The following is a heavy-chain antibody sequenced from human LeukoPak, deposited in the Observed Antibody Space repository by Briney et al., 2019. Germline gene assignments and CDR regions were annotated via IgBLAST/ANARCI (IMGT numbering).Heavy chain of an antibody. CDR1: GFTFSDYN. J-gene: IGHJ4*02. Sequence: PGGSLRLSCAASGFTFSDYNMSWIRQAPGKGLEWVSYISSSGSTIYYADSVKGRFTISRDNAKNSLYLQMNSLRAEDTAVYYCARVRCSGGSCLVNYWGQGTLVTVSS. CDR3: ARVRCSGGSCLVNY. V-gene: IGHV3-11*04. D-gene: IGHD2-15*01. CDR2: ISSSGSTI.